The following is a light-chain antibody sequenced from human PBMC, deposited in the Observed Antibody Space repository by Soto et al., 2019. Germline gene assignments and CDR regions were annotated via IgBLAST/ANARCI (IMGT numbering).Light chain of an antibody. CDR1: SSDIGGYKY. Sequence: QSALTQPASVSGSPGQSITISCTGTSSDIGGYKYVSWYQHHPGRAPKFIIYEVNNRPSGVSNRFSGSKSGNTASLTISGLQAEDEADYYCCSYAGSPYVFGTGTKLTVL. CDR2: EVN. CDR3: CSYAGSPYV. V-gene: IGLV2-23*02. J-gene: IGLJ1*01.